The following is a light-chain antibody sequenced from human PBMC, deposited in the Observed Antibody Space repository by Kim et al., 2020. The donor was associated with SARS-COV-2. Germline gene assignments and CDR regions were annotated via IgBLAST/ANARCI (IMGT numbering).Light chain of an antibody. CDR3: QQSYSIPWT. J-gene: IGKJ1*01. CDR2: TAS. CDR1: QSISSY. V-gene: IGKV1-39*01. Sequence: DIQMTQSPSSLSASVGDRVTITCRARQSISSYLNWYQRKPGKAPNLLIYTASSLQSVVPSRFSGSGSGTDFTLTISSLQPEDFATYYCQQSYSIPWTFGQGTKVDIK.